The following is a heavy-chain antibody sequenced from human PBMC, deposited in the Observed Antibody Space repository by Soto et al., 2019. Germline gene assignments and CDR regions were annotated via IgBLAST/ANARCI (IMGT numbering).Heavy chain of an antibody. J-gene: IGHJ5*02. V-gene: IGHV3-48*02. CDR2: ISSSSTI. D-gene: IGHD4-4*01. CDR3: AREAHYINWFDP. Sequence: PGGSLRLSCAASGFTFSSYSMNWVRQAPGKGLEWVSYISSSSTIYYADSVKGRFTISRDNAKNSLYLQMNSLRDEDTAVYYCAREAHYINWFDPWGQGTLVTVSS. CDR1: GFTFSSYS.